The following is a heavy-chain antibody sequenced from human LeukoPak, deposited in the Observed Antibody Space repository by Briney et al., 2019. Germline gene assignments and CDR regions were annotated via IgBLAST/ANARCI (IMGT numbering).Heavy chain of an antibody. J-gene: IGHJ4*02. D-gene: IGHD4-17*01. CDR3: ARVGDDYGDYPIDY. CDR2: ISSSSTNI. Sequence: GGSLRLSCAASGFTFSSYTTNWVRQAPGKGLEWVSYISSSSTNIYYADSVKGRFTISRDNAKNSLYLQMNSLRAEDTAVYYCARVGDDYGDYPIDYWGQGTLVTVSS. CDR1: GFTFSSYT. V-gene: IGHV3-48*01.